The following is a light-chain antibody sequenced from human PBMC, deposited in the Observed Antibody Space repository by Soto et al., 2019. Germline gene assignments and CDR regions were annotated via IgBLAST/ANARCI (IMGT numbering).Light chain of an antibody. Sequence: QSALTQPASVSGSPGQSITISCTGTSSDVGAYNYVPWYQQHPGKAPKLMIYDVSNRPSGVSNRFSGSKSGNTASLTISGLQAEDEADYYCSSYTSSDTLVFGGGTKVTVL. CDR2: DVS. CDR1: SSDVGAYNY. V-gene: IGLV2-14*03. CDR3: SSYTSSDTLV. J-gene: IGLJ2*01.